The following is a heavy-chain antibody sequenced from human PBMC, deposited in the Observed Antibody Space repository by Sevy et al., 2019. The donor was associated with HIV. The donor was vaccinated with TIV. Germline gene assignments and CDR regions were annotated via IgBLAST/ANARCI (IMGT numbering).Heavy chain of an antibody. V-gene: IGHV4-39*01. CDR1: GGSISSSSYY. CDR3: AGRGSSGWYFDY. Sequence: SETLSLTCTVSGGSISSSSYYWGWIRQPPGKGLEWIGSIYYSGNTYYNPSLKSRLTISVDTSKNQFSLKVSSVTAADTAVYYCAGRGSSGWYFDYWGQGTLVTVSS. CDR2: IYYSGNT. D-gene: IGHD6-19*01. J-gene: IGHJ4*02.